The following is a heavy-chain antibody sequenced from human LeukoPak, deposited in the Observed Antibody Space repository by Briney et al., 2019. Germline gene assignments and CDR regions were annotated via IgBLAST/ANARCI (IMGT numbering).Heavy chain of an antibody. D-gene: IGHD5-24*01. CDR3: ARGHRDGPYDY. Sequence: SETLSLTCAVYGGSFSGYYWSWIRQPPGKGLEWIGEINHSGSTNYNPSLKSRVTISVDTSKNQFSLKLSSVTAADTAVYYCARGHRDGPYDYWGQGTLVTVSS. CDR1: GGSFSGYY. CDR2: INHSGST. J-gene: IGHJ4*02. V-gene: IGHV4-34*01.